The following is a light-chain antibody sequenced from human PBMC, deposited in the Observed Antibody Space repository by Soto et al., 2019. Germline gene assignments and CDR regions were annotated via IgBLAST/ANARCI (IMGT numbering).Light chain of an antibody. CDR2: KAS. J-gene: IGKJ1*01. Sequence: DIQMTQSPSTLSASVGDRVTITCRASQSISSWLAWYQQKPGKAPKLLIYKASSLESGVPSRLSGSGSGTEFTLNISSLQPDDFATYYCQQYNSYWTFGQGTK. CDR1: QSISSW. CDR3: QQYNSYWT. V-gene: IGKV1-5*03.